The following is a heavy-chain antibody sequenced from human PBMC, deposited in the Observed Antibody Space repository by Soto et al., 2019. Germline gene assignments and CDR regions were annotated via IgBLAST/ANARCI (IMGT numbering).Heavy chain of an antibody. J-gene: IGHJ4*02. Sequence: GASVKVSCKASGYTFTSYGISWVRQAPGQGLEWMGWISAYNGNTNYAQKLQGRVTMTTDTSTSTAYMELRSLRSDDTAVYYCARDKITYYDFWSGYQKGYYFDYWGQGTLVTVSS. V-gene: IGHV1-18*04. CDR1: GYTFTSYG. CDR3: ARDKITYYDFWSGYQKGYYFDY. D-gene: IGHD3-3*01. CDR2: ISAYNGNT.